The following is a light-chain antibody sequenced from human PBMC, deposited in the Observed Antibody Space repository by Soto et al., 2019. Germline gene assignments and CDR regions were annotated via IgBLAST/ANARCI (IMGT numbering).Light chain of an antibody. CDR2: GAS. CDR1: QSVSSGY. V-gene: IGKV3-20*01. CDR3: QQYGNSRA. J-gene: IGKJ1*01. Sequence: EIVLTQSPGTLSLSPGERATLSCRASQSVSSGYLAWYQLKPGQAPRLLIYGASSRATGIPDRFSGSGSGTDFTLTINRLEPEDFAVYYCQQYGNSRAFGQGTKVVIK.